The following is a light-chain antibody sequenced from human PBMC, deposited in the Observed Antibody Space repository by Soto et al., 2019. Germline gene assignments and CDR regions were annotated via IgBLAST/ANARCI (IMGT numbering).Light chain of an antibody. CDR3: SSYAGSNNFV. V-gene: IGLV2-8*01. CDR2: EVS. Sequence: QSALTQPPSASGSPGQSVTISGTGTSSDVGDYNYVSWYQQHPGKAPKLMIYEVSKRPSGVPDRFSGSKSGNTASLTVSGLQAEDEADYYCSSYAGSNNFVFGGGTKLTVL. CDR1: SSDVGDYNY. J-gene: IGLJ2*01.